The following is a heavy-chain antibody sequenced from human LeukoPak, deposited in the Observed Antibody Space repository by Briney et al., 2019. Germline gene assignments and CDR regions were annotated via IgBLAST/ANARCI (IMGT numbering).Heavy chain of an antibody. J-gene: IGHJ3*02. Sequence: PSETLSLTCTVSSGSISTSNYYWGWVRQPPGKALEWIGNIFYSGSTYYSPSLKSRVTISLDTSRNQFSLKLNSVTAADTAVYYCAKAVGSGSYYRVRMLAGNDAFDIWGQGTMVTVSS. CDR1: SGSISTSNYY. D-gene: IGHD3-10*01. CDR2: IFYSGST. CDR3: AKAVGSGSYYRVRMLAGNDAFDI. V-gene: IGHV4-39*07.